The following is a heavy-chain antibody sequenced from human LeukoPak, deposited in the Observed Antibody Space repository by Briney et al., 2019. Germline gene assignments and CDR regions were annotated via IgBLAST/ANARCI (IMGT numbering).Heavy chain of an antibody. Sequence: PSETLSLTCTVSGGSISSGGYYWSWIRQPPGKGLEWIGYISHSGTTYYNPSLRSGVTISVDRSKNQFSLRLSSVTAADTAVYYCATPPWVPKNSSGWYPQYYYYGMDVWGQGTTVTVSS. CDR3: ATPPWVPKNSSGWYPQYYYYGMDV. CDR2: ISHSGTT. D-gene: IGHD6-19*01. V-gene: IGHV4-30-2*01. J-gene: IGHJ6*02. CDR1: GGSISSGGYY.